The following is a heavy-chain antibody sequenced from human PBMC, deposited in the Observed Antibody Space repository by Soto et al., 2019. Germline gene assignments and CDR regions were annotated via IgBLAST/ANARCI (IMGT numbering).Heavy chain of an antibody. J-gene: IGHJ4*02. V-gene: IGHV4-31*03. Sequence: SETLSLTCTVSGGSISSGGYYWSWIRQHPGKGLEWIGYIYYSGSTYYNPSLKSRVTISVDTSKNQFSLKLSSVTAADTAVYYCERAGGSGVDRGVIGWRFEYWGQGTLVTV. CDR1: GGSISSGGYY. CDR2: IYYSGST. CDR3: ERAGGSGVDRGVIGWRFEY. D-gene: IGHD3-10*01.